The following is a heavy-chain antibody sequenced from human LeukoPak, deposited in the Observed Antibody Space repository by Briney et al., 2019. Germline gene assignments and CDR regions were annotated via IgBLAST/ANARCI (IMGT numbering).Heavy chain of an antibody. V-gene: IGHV4-34*01. D-gene: IGHD3-16*01. CDR2: INNIGHI. CDR1: GESFNGYY. J-gene: IGHJ6*03. Sequence: SETLSLTCVVNGESFNGYYWTWIRQSPGKGLEWIGEINNIGHINYNPSLKSRVTISPDTSQKQFSLKLSSVTAADTAVYYCARGEGNDYVWGSFYYYLDVWGEGTTVTVSS. CDR3: ARGEGNDYVWGSFYYYLDV.